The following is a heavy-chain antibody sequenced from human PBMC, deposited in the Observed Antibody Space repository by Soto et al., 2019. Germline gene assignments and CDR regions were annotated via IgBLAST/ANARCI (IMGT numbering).Heavy chain of an antibody. Sequence: PGGSLRLSCAASGFTFSSYAMRWVRQAPGKGLEWVSAISGSGGSTYYADSVKGRFTISRDNSKNTLYLQMNSLRAEDTAVYYCTRHVFPVDTATNWFDPWGQGTLVTVSS. J-gene: IGHJ5*02. D-gene: IGHD5-18*01. CDR3: TRHVFPVDTATNWFDP. CDR1: GFTFSSYA. CDR2: ISGSGGST. V-gene: IGHV3-23*01.